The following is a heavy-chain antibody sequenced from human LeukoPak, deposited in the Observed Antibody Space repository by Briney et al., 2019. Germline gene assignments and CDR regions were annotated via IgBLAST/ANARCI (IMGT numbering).Heavy chain of an antibody. CDR1: GGSISSYY. V-gene: IGHV4-4*07. D-gene: IGHD3-10*01. J-gene: IGHJ6*03. CDR3: ARDRALLWFGEYTDYYYMDV. Sequence: SSETLSLTCTVSGGSISSYYWSWIRQPAGKGLEWIGRIYTSGSTNYNPSLKSRVTMSVDTSKNQFSLKLSSVTATDTAVYYCARDRALLWFGEYTDYYYMDVWGKGTTVTISS. CDR2: IYTSGST.